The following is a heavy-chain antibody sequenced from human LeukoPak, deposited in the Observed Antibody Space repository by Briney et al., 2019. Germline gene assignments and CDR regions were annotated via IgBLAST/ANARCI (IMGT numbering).Heavy chain of an antibody. CDR1: DGSISSGGYS. D-gene: IGHD6-13*01. Sequence: SQTLSLTCAVSDGSISSGGYSWSWIRQPPGKGLEWIGYIYHSGSTYYNPSLKSRVTISVDTSKNQFSLKLSSVTAADTAVYYCASGTIAAAGTEFDPWGQGTLVTVSS. V-gene: IGHV4-30-2*02. J-gene: IGHJ5*02. CDR2: IYHSGST. CDR3: ASGTIAAAGTEFDP.